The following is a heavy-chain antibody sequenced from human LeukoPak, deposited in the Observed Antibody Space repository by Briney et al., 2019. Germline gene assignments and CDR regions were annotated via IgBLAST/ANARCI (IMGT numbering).Heavy chain of an antibody. CDR2: IKQDGSEK. J-gene: IGHJ4*02. D-gene: IGHD6-13*01. V-gene: IGHV3-7*03. Sequence: PGGSLRLSCAASGFTFSSYWMSWVRQAPGKGLEWVANIKQDGSEKYYVDSVKGRFTISRDNAKNSLYLQMNSLRAEDTALYYCAKDPGYSSSSSLDYWGQGTLVTVSS. CDR3: AKDPGYSSSSSLDY. CDR1: GFTFSSYW.